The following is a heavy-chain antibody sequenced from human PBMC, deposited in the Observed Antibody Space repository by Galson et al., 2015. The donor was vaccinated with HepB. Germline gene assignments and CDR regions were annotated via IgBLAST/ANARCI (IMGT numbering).Heavy chain of an antibody. J-gene: IGHJ4*02. Sequence: SVKVSCKASGYTFTRYAMHWVRQAPGQRLEWMGWINAGNGNTKYSQKFQGRVTITRDTSASTAYMELSSLRSEDTAVYYCASPRTDYGDYADYYFDYWGQGTLVTVSS. CDR2: INAGNGNT. CDR1: GYTFTRYA. V-gene: IGHV1-3*01. CDR3: ASPRTDYGDYADYYFDY. D-gene: IGHD4-17*01.